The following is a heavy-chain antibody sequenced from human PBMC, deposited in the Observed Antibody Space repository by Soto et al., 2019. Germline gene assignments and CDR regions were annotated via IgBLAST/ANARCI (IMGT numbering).Heavy chain of an antibody. D-gene: IGHD3-16*01. CDR2: IYHSGST. J-gene: IGHJ5*02. V-gene: IGHV4-59*08. CDR1: GASITTYY. CDR3: ARLWGGDWFDP. Sequence: QVQLQESGPGLVKPSETLSLTCTVSGASITTYYWSWIRQPPGKGLEWIAYIYHSGSTNYNPSLKSRVPISVDTSKNQFSLKLSSVTAADAAVYYCARLWGGDWFDPWGQGTLVTVSS.